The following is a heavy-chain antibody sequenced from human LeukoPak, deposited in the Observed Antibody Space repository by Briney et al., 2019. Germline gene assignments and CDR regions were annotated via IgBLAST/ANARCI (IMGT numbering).Heavy chain of an antibody. J-gene: IGHJ4*02. V-gene: IGHV4-30-4*02. D-gene: IGHD3-22*01. CDR1: GGSISSGDYY. CDR2: IYYSGST. CDR3: ARSSGYYPIFDY. Sequence: SETLSLTCTVSGGSISSGDYYWSWIRQPPGKGLEWIGYIYYSGSTYYNPSLKSRVTISVDTSKNQFSLKLSSVTAADTAVYYCARSSGYYPIFDYWGQGTLVTVSS.